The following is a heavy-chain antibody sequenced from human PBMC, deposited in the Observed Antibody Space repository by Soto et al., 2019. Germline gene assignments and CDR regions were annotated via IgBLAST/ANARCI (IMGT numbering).Heavy chain of an antibody. V-gene: IGHV3-48*02. D-gene: IGHD3-10*01. CDR3: ASYGSGSYSFSY. CDR1: GFTFSSYS. Sequence: EVQLVESGGGLVQPGGSLRLSCAASGFTFSSYSMNWVRQAPGKGLEWVSYISSSSSTIYYADSVKGRFTISRDNAKNSLYLQMNNLRDEDTAVYYCASYGSGSYSFSYWGQGTLVTVSS. J-gene: IGHJ4*02. CDR2: ISSSSSTI.